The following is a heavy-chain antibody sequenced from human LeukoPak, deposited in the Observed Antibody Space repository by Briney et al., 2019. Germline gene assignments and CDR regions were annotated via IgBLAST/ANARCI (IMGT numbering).Heavy chain of an antibody. CDR1: GFTFSTYW. D-gene: IGHD4-17*01. V-gene: IGHV3-74*03. CDR3: ARASTTVPNLLDY. J-gene: IGHJ4*02. CDR2: INGDGTST. Sequence: GGSPRFSCAASGFTFSTYWMHWVREAPGKGLLWGSRINGDGTSTKYADSVKGRFTISRDNARHTLYLQMNSLRAEDTAVYYCARASTTVPNLLDYWGQGTLVTVSS.